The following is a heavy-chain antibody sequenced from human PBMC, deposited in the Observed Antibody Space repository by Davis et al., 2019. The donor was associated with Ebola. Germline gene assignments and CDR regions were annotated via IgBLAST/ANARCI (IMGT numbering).Heavy chain of an antibody. CDR3: ARVSSWIFDI. D-gene: IGHD6-13*01. CDR2: IIPIFGTA. J-gene: IGHJ3*02. V-gene: IGHV1-69*13. CDR1: GYTFTSYY. Sequence: SVKVSCKASGYTFTSYYMHWVRQAPGQGLEWMGGIIPIFGTANYAQKFQGRVTITADESTSTAYMELSSLRSEDTAVYYCARVSSWIFDIWGQGTMVTVSS.